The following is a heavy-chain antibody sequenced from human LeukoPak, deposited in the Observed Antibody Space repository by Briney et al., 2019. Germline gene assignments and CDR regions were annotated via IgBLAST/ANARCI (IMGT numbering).Heavy chain of an antibody. V-gene: IGHV3-9*01. CDR1: GFTFADYA. CDR2: ISWKTNTI. J-gene: IGHJ4*02. D-gene: IGHD5-18*01. Sequence: GRSLRLSCAASGFTFADYAMQWVQQAPGKGLEWVSGISWKTNTIGYADSVKGRFTISRDDAKNSLYLQMHSLRPEDTALYYCAKGIEAGYSYGCDYWGQGTLVTVSS. CDR3: AKGIEAGYSYGCDY.